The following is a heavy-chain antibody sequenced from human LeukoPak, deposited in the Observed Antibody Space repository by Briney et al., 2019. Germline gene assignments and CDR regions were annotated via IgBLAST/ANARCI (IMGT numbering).Heavy chain of an antibody. J-gene: IGHJ6*02. CDR2: IFSDDTT. D-gene: IGHD2-15*01. CDR1: GFPVSSNY. CDR3: ARDPRVDHSGMDV. V-gene: IGHV3-66*01. Sequence: GGSLRLSCAASGFPVSSNYMTGVRQAPGKGLEWLSTIFSDDTTYHADSVKGRFTISRDNSKNTLYLQVSSLRAEDTAVYYCARDPRVDHSGMDVWGQGTTVTVS.